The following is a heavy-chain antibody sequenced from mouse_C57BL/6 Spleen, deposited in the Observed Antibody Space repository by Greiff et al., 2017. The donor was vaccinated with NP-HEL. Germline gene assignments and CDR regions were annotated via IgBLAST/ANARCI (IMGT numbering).Heavy chain of an antibody. Sequence: VKLQESGAELVKPGASVKISCKASGYAFSSYWMNWVKQRPGKGLEWIGQIYPGDGDTNYNGKFKGKATLTADKSSSTAYMQLSSLTSEDSAVYFCARRPYYESYAMDYWGQGTSVTVSS. J-gene: IGHJ4*01. V-gene: IGHV1-80*01. D-gene: IGHD2-10*01. CDR2: IYPGDGDT. CDR3: ARRPYYESYAMDY. CDR1: GYAFSSYW.